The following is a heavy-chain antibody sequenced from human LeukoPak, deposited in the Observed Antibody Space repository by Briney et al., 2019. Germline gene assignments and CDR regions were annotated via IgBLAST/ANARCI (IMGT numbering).Heavy chain of an antibody. CDR1: GYSFTSYW. J-gene: IGHJ6*03. D-gene: IGHD3-3*01. CDR3: ARHVRLWSGNYYYYYMDV. V-gene: IGHV5-51*01. Sequence: PGESLKIHCKGSGYSFTSYWLDRVRQMPGKGLEWIGIIYPGDSDTRYSPSFQGQVTISADKSISTAYLQWSSLKASDTAMYYCARHVRLWSGNYYYYYMDVWGKGTTVTVSS. CDR2: IYPGDSDT.